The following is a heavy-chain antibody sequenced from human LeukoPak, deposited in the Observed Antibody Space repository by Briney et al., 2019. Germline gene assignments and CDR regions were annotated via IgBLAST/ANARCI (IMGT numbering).Heavy chain of an antibody. CDR1: GFTFSSYS. V-gene: IGHV3-21*01. D-gene: IGHD1-7*01. CDR3: ARDPSQSGSRTN. J-gene: IGHJ4*02. CDR2: ISSSSSYI. Sequence: GSLRLSCAASGFTFSSYSMNWVRQAPGKGLEWVSSISSSSSYIYYADSVKGRFTISRDNAKNSLYLQMNSLRAEDTAVYYCARDPSQSGSRTNWGQGTLVTVSS.